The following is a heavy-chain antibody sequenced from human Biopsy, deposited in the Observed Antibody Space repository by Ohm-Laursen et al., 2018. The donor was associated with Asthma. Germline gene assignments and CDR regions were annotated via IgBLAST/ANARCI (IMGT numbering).Heavy chain of an antibody. CDR2: FTDTCRYI. CDR3: ARDGPELPTELDY. D-gene: IGHD1-14*01. V-gene: IGHV3-21*01. CDR1: GFTFSNYN. Sequence: GSLRLSCAASGFTFSNYNMNWVRQAPGEGLEGGSSFTDTCRYIKYADSEEGRFTISRDNAKNSLYLQMNSLSAEDTAVYYCARDGPELPTELDYWGPGTLVTVSS. J-gene: IGHJ4*02.